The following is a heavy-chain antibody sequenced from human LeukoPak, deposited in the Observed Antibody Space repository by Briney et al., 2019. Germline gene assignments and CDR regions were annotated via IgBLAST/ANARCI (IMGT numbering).Heavy chain of an antibody. J-gene: IGHJ5*02. CDR1: GFSFSTYW. V-gene: IGHV3-7*01. CDR2: IKEDGSKD. Sequence: GGSLRLSCAASGFSFSTYWMSWVRQTPGKGLEWVANIKEDGSKDYYVDSMKGRFTISRDNAKNSLYLQMNSLRVEDSGVYYCARDASGYDPWGQGTLVTVSS. CDR3: ARDASGYDP. D-gene: IGHD5-12*01.